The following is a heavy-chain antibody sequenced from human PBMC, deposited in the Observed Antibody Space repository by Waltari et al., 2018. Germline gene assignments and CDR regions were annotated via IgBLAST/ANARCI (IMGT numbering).Heavy chain of an antibody. CDR3: ARGLREGSWTGDLFYYHHYGMDV. CDR2: IYHSGTT. V-gene: IGHV4-38-2*01. D-gene: IGHD2-8*02. J-gene: IGHJ6*02. Sequence: QVQLQESGPGQVKPSETLSLTCAVSGYAISSGYYWGWIRQPPGKGLEWIGSIYHSGTTFYNPSLKSRVAISVDTSKNQFSLKLRSVTAADTAMYYCARGLREGSWTGDLFYYHHYGMDVWGQGTTVTVSS. CDR1: GYAISSGYY.